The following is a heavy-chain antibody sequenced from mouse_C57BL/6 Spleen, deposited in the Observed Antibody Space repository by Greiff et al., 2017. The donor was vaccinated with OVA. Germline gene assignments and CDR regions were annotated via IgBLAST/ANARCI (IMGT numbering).Heavy chain of an antibody. J-gene: IGHJ4*01. CDR2: ICGGGGNT. CDR1: GFTFSSYS. V-gene: IGHV5-9*01. CDR3: AKQGYDAAYAMDY. D-gene: IGHD2-2*01. Sequence: DVQLLPSGAGFVKPGGSLKLSCAASGFTFSSYSMSWVRQTPEKCLEWVATICGGGGNTYYPESVKGRFTISRDNAKNTQYLQMSSLRSEDTALYYCAKQGYDAAYAMDYWGQGTSVTVSS.